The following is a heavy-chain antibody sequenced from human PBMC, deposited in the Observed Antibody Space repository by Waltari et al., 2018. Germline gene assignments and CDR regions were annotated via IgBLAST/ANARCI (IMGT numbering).Heavy chain of an antibody. V-gene: IGHV4-34*01. CDR2: INHSGST. CDR1: GGSFSGSY. CDR3: ARTGYSSSWSTADYFDY. D-gene: IGHD6-13*01. J-gene: IGHJ4*02. Sequence: QVQLQQWGAGLLKPSETLSLTCAVYGGSFSGSYWSWFRQPPGKGLEWIGEINHSGSTNYNPSLKSRVTISVDTSKNQFSLKLSSVTAADTAVYYCARTGYSSSWSTADYFDYWGQGTLVTVSS.